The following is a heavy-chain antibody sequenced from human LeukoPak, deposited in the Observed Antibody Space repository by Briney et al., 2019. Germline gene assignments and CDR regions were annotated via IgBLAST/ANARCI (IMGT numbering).Heavy chain of an antibody. J-gene: IGHJ4*02. CDR2: INPNSGGT. Sequence: ASVKVSCKASGYTFTGYYMHWVRQAPGQGLEWMGWINPNSGGTNYAQKFQGRVTMTRDTSISTAYMELSRLRSDDTAVYYCARGGQPNLYDFWSGFDYWGQGTLVTVSS. CDR3: ARGGQPNLYDFWSGFDY. V-gene: IGHV1-2*02. CDR1: GYTFTGYY. D-gene: IGHD3-3*01.